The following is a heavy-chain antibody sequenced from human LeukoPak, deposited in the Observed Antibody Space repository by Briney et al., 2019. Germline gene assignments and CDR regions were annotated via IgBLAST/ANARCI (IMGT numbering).Heavy chain of an antibody. D-gene: IGHD6-13*01. CDR2: INPSGGST. V-gene: IGHV1-46*01. Sequence: ASVKVSCKASGYTFTSYYMHWVRQAPGQGLEWMGIINPSGGSTSYAQKFQGRVTMTRDTSTSTVYMELSSLRSEDTAVYYCARSCTPSSSWCQNWFDPWGQGTLVTVSS. CDR3: ARSCTPSSSWCQNWFDP. CDR1: GYTFTSYY. J-gene: IGHJ5*02.